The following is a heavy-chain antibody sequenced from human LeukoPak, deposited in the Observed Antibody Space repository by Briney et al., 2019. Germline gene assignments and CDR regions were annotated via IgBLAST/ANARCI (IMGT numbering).Heavy chain of an antibody. CDR2: IGGRGGSN. J-gene: IGHJ5*02. Sequence: PGGSLRLSCAASGFRFSDFTMTWVRQAPGKGPEWVSAIGGRGGSNYYADSLGGRFTISRDNSKDMLYLQMNSLKVEDTATYYCGKEGGAWGQGTKVTVSS. CDR1: GFRFSDFT. V-gene: IGHV3-23*01. CDR3: GKEGGA. D-gene: IGHD3-16*01.